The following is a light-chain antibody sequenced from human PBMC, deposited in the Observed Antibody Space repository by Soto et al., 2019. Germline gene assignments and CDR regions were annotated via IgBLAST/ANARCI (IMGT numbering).Light chain of an antibody. CDR2: DAS. J-gene: IGKJ1*01. Sequence: DIQMTQSPSTLSASVGDRVTITCRASQSITIWLAWYQQKPGKAPKLLIFDASSLESGVPSRLSGSGSGTEFTLTISSLQPDDFATYYCQHYNSYSWTFGQGTKVEIK. CDR3: QHYNSYSWT. CDR1: QSITIW. V-gene: IGKV1-5*01.